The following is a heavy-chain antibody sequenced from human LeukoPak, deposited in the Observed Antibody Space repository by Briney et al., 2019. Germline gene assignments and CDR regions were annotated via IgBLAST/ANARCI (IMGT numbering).Heavy chain of an antibody. J-gene: IGHJ4*02. CDR2: IYYTGST. Sequence: KTSETLSLTCTVSGGSISSYYWSWIRQPPGKGLEWIGYIYYTGSTDYNPSLKGRVAISVDTSKNQFSLKLSSVTAADTAVYYCARGSKAAPGTFDYWGQGTLVTVSS. V-gene: IGHV4-59*01. CDR3: ARGSKAAPGTFDY. CDR1: GGSISSYY. D-gene: IGHD6-13*01.